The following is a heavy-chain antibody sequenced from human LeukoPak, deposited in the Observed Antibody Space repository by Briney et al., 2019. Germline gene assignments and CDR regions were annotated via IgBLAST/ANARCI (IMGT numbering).Heavy chain of an antibody. CDR3: AKGRGIAAAGTGYYFDY. J-gene: IGHJ4*02. CDR2: ISYDGSNK. V-gene: IGHV3-30*18. CDR1: GFTFSSYG. D-gene: IGHD6-13*01. Sequence: GRSLRLSCAASGFTFSSYGMHWVRQAPGKGLEWVAVISYDGSNKYYADSVKGRFTISRDNSKNTLHLQMNSLRAEDTAVYYCAKGRGIAAAGTGYYFDYWGQGTLVTVSS.